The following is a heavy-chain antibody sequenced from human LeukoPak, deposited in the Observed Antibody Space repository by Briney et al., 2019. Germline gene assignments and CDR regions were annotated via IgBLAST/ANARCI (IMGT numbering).Heavy chain of an antibody. D-gene: IGHD1-26*01. CDR3: ARHSHSKWELWGGHFDY. Sequence: SSETLSLTCAVYGGSFSGYYWSGLPQPPGKGLEWVGSIYYSGSPYYNPSLKSRVTISVDTSKNQFSLKLSSVTAADTAVYYCARHSHSKWELWGGHFDYWGQGTLVTVSS. J-gene: IGHJ4*02. CDR2: IYYSGSP. V-gene: IGHV4-34*01. CDR1: GGSFSGYY.